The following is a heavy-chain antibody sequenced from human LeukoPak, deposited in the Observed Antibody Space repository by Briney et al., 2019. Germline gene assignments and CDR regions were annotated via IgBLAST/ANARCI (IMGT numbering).Heavy chain of an antibody. CDR2: ISHDGSNK. J-gene: IGHJ4*02. CDR1: GFTFSSYD. D-gene: IGHD3-3*01. CDR3: AKAFNYDFWSGYSPFDY. V-gene: IGHV3-30-3*01. Sequence: GGSLRLSCAASGFTFSSYDIHWVRQAPGKGLEWVASISHDGSNKHYADSVKGRFTISRDNSKNTLYLQMNSLRTGDAAVYYCAKAFNYDFWSGYSPFDYWGQGTLVTVSS.